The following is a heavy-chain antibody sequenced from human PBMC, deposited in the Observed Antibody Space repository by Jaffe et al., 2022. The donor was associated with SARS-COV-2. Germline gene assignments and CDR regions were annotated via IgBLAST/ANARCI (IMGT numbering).Heavy chain of an antibody. CDR1: GYSFTAHA. Sequence: QVQLVQSGAEVRNPGASVKLSCKASGYSFTAHAMHWVRQAPGQRLEWMGWINTGNSNTKYSQKFQGRVSFTRDTSASTVYMELSSLRSEDTAVYYCAKGGASPPGNWFDSWGQGTLVTVSS. J-gene: IGHJ5*01. V-gene: IGHV1-3*04. CDR2: INTGNSNT. CDR3: AKGGASPPGNWFDS. D-gene: IGHD2-2*01.